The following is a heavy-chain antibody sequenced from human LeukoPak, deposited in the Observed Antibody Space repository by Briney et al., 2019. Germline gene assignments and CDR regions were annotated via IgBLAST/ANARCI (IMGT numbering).Heavy chain of an antibody. CDR1: GFTFSSCA. Sequence: GGSLRLSCAASGFTFSSCAMSWVRQAPGKGLEWVSAISGTGGSTYYADSVKGRFTISRDNSKNTLYLQMNSLRVEDTAVYYCATRSPPGYGSSWYFKPRDWYFDLWGRGTLVTVSS. J-gene: IGHJ2*01. CDR2: ISGTGGST. V-gene: IGHV3-23*01. CDR3: ATRSPPGYGSSWYFKPRDWYFDL. D-gene: IGHD6-13*01.